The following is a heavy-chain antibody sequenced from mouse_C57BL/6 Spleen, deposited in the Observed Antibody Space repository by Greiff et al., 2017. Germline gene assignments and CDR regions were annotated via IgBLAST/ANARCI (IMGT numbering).Heavy chain of an antibody. CDR1: GYAFSSSW. Sequence: VQLQQSGPELVKPGASVKISCKASGYAFSSSWMNWVKQRPGKGLEWIGRIYPGDGDTNYNGKFKGKATLTADKSSSTAYMQLSSLTSEDSAVYFCARERATGWFAYWGQGTLVTVSA. V-gene: IGHV1-82*01. D-gene: IGHD3-1*01. CDR2: IYPGDGDT. J-gene: IGHJ3*01. CDR3: ARERATGWFAY.